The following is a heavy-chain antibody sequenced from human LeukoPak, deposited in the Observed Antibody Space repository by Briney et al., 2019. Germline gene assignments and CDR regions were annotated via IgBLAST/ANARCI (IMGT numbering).Heavy chain of an antibody. CDR3: ARDWVPYYYDSSGYYYGPSFDY. CDR1: GYTFTSYG. D-gene: IGHD3-22*01. Sequence: ASVKVSCTASGYTFTSYGISWVRQAPGQGLEWMGWISAYNGNTNYAQKLQGRVTMTTDTSTSTAYMELRSLRSDDTAVYYCARDWVPYYYDSSGYYYGPSFDYWGQGTLVTVSS. J-gene: IGHJ4*02. CDR2: ISAYNGNT. V-gene: IGHV1-18*01.